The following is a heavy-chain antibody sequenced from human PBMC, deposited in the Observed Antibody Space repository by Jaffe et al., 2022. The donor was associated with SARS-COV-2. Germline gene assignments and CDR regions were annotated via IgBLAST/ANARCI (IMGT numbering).Heavy chain of an antibody. CDR2: ISGSGGKT. Sequence: EVQLVESGGGLIQPGGSLRLSCAASGFSLSSNDMNWVRQAPGKGLEWVSLISGSGGKTYYADSVKGRFTISRDNSKNTLYLQMNRLRAEDTAVYYCAKVSGPTDYWGQGTLVTVSS. CDR1: GFSLSSND. V-gene: IGHV3-23*04. J-gene: IGHJ4*02. CDR3: AKVSGPTDY. D-gene: IGHD3-3*02.